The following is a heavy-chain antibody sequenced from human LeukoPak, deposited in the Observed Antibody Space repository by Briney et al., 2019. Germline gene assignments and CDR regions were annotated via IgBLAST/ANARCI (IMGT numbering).Heavy chain of an antibody. Sequence: GGSLRLSCAASGFTFSSYSMNWVRQAPGKGLEWVSSISSLSNYIYYEDSVKGRFTISRDNAKNSLYLQMNSLRAEDTAVYYCARADPIYDFWSGGDYWGQGSLVTVSS. CDR1: GFTFSSYS. CDR3: ARADPIYDFWSGGDY. V-gene: IGHV3-21*01. D-gene: IGHD3-3*01. CDR2: ISSLSNYI. J-gene: IGHJ4*02.